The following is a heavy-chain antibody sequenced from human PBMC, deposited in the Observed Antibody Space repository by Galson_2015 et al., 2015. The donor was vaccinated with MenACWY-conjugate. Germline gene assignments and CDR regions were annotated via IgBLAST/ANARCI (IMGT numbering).Heavy chain of an antibody. CDR3: ARDASYYYYMDV. CDR2: ISSSSSYI. J-gene: IGHJ6*03. V-gene: IGHV3-21*01. CDR1: GFTFSSYS. Sequence: SLRLSCAASGFTFSSYSMNWVRQAPGKGLEWVSSISSSSSYIYYADSVKGRFTISRDNAKNSLYLQMNSLRAEDTAVYYCARDASYYYYMDVRGKGTTVTVSS.